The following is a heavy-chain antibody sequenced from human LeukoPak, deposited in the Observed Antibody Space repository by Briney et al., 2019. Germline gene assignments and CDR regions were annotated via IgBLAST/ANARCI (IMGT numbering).Heavy chain of an antibody. D-gene: IGHD6-13*01. Sequence: SETLSLTCTVSGGSISSGDYYWSWIRQPPGKGLEWIGYIYYSGSTYYNLSLKSRVTISVDTSKNQFSLKLSSVTAADTAVYYCARYSSSWYIFPYYFDYWGQGTLVTVSS. CDR3: ARYSSSWYIFPYYFDY. CDR2: IYYSGST. J-gene: IGHJ4*02. V-gene: IGHV4-30-4*01. CDR1: GGSISSGDYY.